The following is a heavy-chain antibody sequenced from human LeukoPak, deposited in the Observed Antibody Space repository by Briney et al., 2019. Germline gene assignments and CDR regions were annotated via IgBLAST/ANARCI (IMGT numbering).Heavy chain of an antibody. CDR1: GFTFSSYS. D-gene: IGHD3-22*01. Sequence: GGSLRLSCAASGFTFSSYSMNWVRQAPGKGLEWVSSISSSSSYIYYADSVKGRFTISRDNAKNTLYLQMNSLRADDTAVYYCARDRGYDSSGAVDYWGQGTLVTVSS. CDR3: ARDRGYDSSGAVDY. J-gene: IGHJ4*02. CDR2: ISSSSSYI. V-gene: IGHV3-21*04.